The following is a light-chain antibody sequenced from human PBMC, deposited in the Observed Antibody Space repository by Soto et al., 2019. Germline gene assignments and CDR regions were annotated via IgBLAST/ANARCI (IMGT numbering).Light chain of an antibody. CDR2: GAS. CDR3: QQLNSYSIFS. Sequence: DIQLTQSPSFLSASVGDRVTITCRASQDISSYLAWYQQKPGKAPKLLIFGASTLQSGVPSGFSGSGSGTEFTFTISSLQPEDFATYYCQQLNSYSIFSFGPGTKVDIK. CDR1: QDISSY. V-gene: IGKV1-9*01. J-gene: IGKJ3*01.